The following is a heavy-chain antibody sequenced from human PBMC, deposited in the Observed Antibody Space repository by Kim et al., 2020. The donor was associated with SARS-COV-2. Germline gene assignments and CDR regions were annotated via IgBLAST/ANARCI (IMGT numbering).Heavy chain of an antibody. J-gene: IGHJ3*02. CDR3: AKDWLSVTNVWAFDI. D-gene: IGHD4-17*01. Sequence: ADSVKGRFTVSRDNSKHTLYLQMNSLRAEDTAVYYCAKDWLSVTNVWAFDIWGQGTMVTVSS. V-gene: IGHV3-23*01.